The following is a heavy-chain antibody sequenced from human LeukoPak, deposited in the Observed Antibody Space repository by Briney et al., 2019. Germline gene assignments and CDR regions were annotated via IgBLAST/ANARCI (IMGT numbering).Heavy chain of an antibody. D-gene: IGHD1-26*01. Sequence: KASETLSLTCTVPGDSISNHYWSWIRQPPGKGLGWIGYIFYSGNTHYNPSLKSRVTMSVDTSKNQFSLRLSSVTPADTAVYYCARDRGEGIVGTFDYWGQGTLVTVSS. V-gene: IGHV4-59*11. J-gene: IGHJ4*02. CDR3: ARDRGEGIVGTFDY. CDR1: GDSISNHY. CDR2: IFYSGNT.